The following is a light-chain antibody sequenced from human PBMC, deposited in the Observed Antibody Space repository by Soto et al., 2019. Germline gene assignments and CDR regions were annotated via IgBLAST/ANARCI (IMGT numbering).Light chain of an antibody. V-gene: IGKV3-20*01. CDR2: DAS. J-gene: IGKJ4*01. Sequence: FVLTQSLGTLSLSPGERARVPCRASQTVRNNYLAWYQQKPGQAPRLLIYDASSRATGIPDRFNGGGSGTDFTLTISRLEPEDFAVYYCQQFSSYPLTFGGGTKVDIK. CDR3: QQFSSYPLT. CDR1: QTVRNNY.